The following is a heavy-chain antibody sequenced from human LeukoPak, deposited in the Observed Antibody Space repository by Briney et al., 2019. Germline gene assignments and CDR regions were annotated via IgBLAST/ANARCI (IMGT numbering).Heavy chain of an antibody. CDR1: GFTFSSYA. CDR2: ISGSGGST. V-gene: IGHV3-23*01. D-gene: IGHD4-17*01. Sequence: PGGSLRLSCAASGFTFSSYAMSWVRQAPGKGLEWVSAISGSGGSTYYADSVKGRFTISRDNSKNTLYLQMNSLRAEDTAVYYCARNYDYGDYLYYYYGMDVRGQGTTVTVSS. J-gene: IGHJ6*02. CDR3: ARNYDYGDYLYYYYGMDV.